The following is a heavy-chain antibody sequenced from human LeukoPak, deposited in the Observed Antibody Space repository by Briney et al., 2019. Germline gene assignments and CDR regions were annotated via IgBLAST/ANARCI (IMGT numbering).Heavy chain of an antibody. J-gene: IGHJ3*02. V-gene: IGHV3-74*01. Sequence: GGSLRLSCAASGFTFRSHWMYWVRQAPGAGLVWVSRVNSDGRSTIYAGSVRGRFTISRDNARNTLYLQMNSLRVDDTAVYYCARDQGTIYGSGSNAFDIWGQGTTVTVSS. CDR3: ARDQGTIYGSGSNAFDI. CDR2: VNSDGRST. D-gene: IGHD3-10*01. CDR1: GFTFRSHW.